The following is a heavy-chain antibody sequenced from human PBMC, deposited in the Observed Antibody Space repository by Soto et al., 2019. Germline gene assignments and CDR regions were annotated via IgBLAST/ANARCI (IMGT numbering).Heavy chain of an antibody. CDR3: ATHPNRPVAVDF. CDR2: IYYIGTT. Sequence: QLQLQESGPGLVKPSETLSLTCSVSGGSISSSSSYWDWLRQSPGGGLEWIGSIYYIGTTYYNPSLKSRVTMSVDTSKNQFSLNLTSVTAADTAVYFCATHPNRPVAVDFWGQGTLITVSS. CDR1: GGSISSSSSY. J-gene: IGHJ4*02. V-gene: IGHV4-39*01. D-gene: IGHD6-19*01.